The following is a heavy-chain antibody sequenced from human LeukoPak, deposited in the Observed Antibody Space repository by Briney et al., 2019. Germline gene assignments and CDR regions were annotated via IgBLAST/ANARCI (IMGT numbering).Heavy chain of an antibody. D-gene: IGHD3-22*01. J-gene: IGHJ3*02. Sequence: SETLSLTCAVYGGSFSSYYWSWIRQPAGKGLEWIGRIYTSGSTNYNPSLKSRVTMSVDTSKNQFSLKLRSVTAADTAVYYCARDHDSSGYRDAFDIWGQGTMVTVSS. CDR1: GGSFSSYY. CDR2: IYTSGST. CDR3: ARDHDSSGYRDAFDI. V-gene: IGHV4-4*07.